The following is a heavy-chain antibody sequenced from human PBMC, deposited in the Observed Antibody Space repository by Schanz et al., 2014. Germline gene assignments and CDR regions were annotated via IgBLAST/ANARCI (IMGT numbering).Heavy chain of an antibody. CDR3: ARDAADVYDILTVTRN. CDR1: EYSFTSYS. CDR2: INTGSGDT. D-gene: IGHD3-9*01. Sequence: QVHLVQSGAEVKRPGASVKVSCKASEYSFTSYSMHWVRQAPGQRLEWMGWINTGSGDTKYSQNFQGRVTITRDTSASTAYMELSSLRSEDTAVYYCARDAADVYDILTVTRNWGQGTLVTVSS. J-gene: IGHJ4*02. V-gene: IGHV1-3*04.